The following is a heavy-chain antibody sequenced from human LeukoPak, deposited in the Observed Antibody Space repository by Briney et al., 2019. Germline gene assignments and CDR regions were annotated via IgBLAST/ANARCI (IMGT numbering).Heavy chain of an antibody. J-gene: IGHJ4*02. V-gene: IGHV4-30-4*02. D-gene: IGHD4-11*01. Sequence: SETLSLTCTVSGGSISSSSYYWSWIRQPPGKGLEWVGYIYYSGSTYYNPSLKSRVTISVDTSKNQFSLKLSSVTAADTAVYYCARGGNSKHDSWGLGTLVTVSS. CDR2: IYYSGST. CDR1: GGSISSSSYY. CDR3: ARGGNSKHDS.